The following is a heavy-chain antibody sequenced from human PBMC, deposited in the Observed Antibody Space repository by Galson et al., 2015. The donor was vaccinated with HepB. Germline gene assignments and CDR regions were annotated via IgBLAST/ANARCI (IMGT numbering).Heavy chain of an antibody. V-gene: IGHV3-30*13. Sequence: SLRLSCAASGYIFSDYGMHWVRQVPGKGLEWVAVISFDGDNKYYSDSVKGRFTISRDNSNKRLSLQMTSLRSEDAAIYFCARDCLPRGTGWSGRVPGHWGQGVPVTVSS. J-gene: IGHJ4*02. CDR3: ARDCLPRGTGWSGRVPGH. CDR2: ISFDGDNK. D-gene: IGHD6-19*01. CDR1: GYIFSDYG.